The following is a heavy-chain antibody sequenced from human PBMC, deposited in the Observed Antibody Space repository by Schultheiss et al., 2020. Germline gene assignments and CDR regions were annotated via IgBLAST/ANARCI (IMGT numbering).Heavy chain of an antibody. Sequence: SETLSITCTVSGGSISSGGYYWSWIRQHPGKGLEWIGYIYYSGSTYYNPSLKSRVTISVDTSKNQFSLKLSSVTAADTAVYYCARAYSSSDHWFDPWGQGTLVTVSS. D-gene: IGHD6-6*01. CDR1: GGSISSGGYY. CDR3: ARAYSSSDHWFDP. CDR2: IYYSGST. V-gene: IGHV4-31*03. J-gene: IGHJ5*02.